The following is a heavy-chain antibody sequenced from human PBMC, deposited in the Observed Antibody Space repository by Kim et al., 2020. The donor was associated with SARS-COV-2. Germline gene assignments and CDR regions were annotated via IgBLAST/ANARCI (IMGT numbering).Heavy chain of an antibody. J-gene: IGHJ4*02. V-gene: IGHV4-4*02. Sequence: YNPSLKSRVTISVDKSKNQFSLKLSSVTAADTAVYYCARRGIAAAGPFDYWGQGTLVTVSS. D-gene: IGHD6-13*01. CDR3: ARRGIAAAGPFDY.